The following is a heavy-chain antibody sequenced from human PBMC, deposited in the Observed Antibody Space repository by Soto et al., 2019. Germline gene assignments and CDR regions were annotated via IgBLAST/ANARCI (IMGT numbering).Heavy chain of an antibody. Sequence: GGSLRLSCAVSGFTFSRHAMSWVRQAPGKGLEWASAISGSGGDTYYADSVKGRFTISRDNSKSMVYLQMNSLRAEDTAVYYCANVPGFWGQGILVTVSS. CDR3: ANVPGF. D-gene: IGHD2-15*01. CDR1: GFTFSRHA. CDR2: ISGSGGDT. J-gene: IGHJ4*02. V-gene: IGHV3-23*01.